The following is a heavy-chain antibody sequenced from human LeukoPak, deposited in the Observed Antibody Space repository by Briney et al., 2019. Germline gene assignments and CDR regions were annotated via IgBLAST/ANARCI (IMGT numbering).Heavy chain of an antibody. CDR2: IYYSGST. J-gene: IGHJ4*02. CDR3: ARDTGTVVDY. CDR1: GRSISIYY. Sequence: KPSETLSLTCTVSGRSISIYYWSWIRHPPGKGLEWLGYIYYSGSTNYNPSLKSRVTTSVDTSKNQFSLKLSSVTAADTAVYYCARDTGTVVDYWGQGTLVTVSS. D-gene: IGHD4-23*01. V-gene: IGHV4-59*01.